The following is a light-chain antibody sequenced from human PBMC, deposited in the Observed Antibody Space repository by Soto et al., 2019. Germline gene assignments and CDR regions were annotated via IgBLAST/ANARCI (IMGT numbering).Light chain of an antibody. CDR1: QSVLYSSNNKNY. V-gene: IGKV4-1*01. CDR3: QQYYSPPPIT. CDR2: WAS. Sequence: DIVMTQSPDSLAVSLGETATINCKSSQSVLYSSNNKNYLAWYQQKPGQPPKLLIYWASTRESGVPDRFSGSGSGSDFTLPISSLQAQDVAVYYCQQYYSPPPITFGGGTKVEIK. J-gene: IGKJ4*01.